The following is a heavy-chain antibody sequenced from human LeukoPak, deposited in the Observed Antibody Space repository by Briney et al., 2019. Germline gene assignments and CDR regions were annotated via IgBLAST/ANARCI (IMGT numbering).Heavy chain of an antibody. CDR2: ISWNSGSI. J-gene: IGHJ4*02. V-gene: IGHV3-9*01. CDR1: GFTFDDYA. CDR3: AKGSGYSYGLFDY. D-gene: IGHD5-18*01. Sequence: PGRSLRLSCAASGFTFDDYAMHWVRQAPGKGLEWVSGISWNSGSIGYAGSVKGRLTISRDNAKNSLYLQMNSLRAEDTALYYCAKGSGYSYGLFDYWGQGILVTVS.